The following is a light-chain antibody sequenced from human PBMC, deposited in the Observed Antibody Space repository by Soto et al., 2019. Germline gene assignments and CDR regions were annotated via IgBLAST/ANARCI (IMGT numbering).Light chain of an antibody. CDR1: KSVGKD. CDR3: QQRSAWPFT. V-gene: IGKV3-11*01. J-gene: IGKJ4*01. Sequence: IVLTQSTATLSLSPGERAILSCRASKSVGKDLAWYQVRPGQAHRLLIFAASTRAAGVPPRFSGSRSGSDFTLTTSTLDPEDFALYYWQQRSAWPFTFGGGTSVLIK. CDR2: AAS.